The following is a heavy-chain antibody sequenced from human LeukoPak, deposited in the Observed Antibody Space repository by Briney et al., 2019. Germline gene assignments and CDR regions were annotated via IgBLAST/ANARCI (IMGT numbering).Heavy chain of an antibody. CDR1: GFTFSSYG. CDR3: AKKGFTTPPYYYMDV. CDR2: IRYDGSNK. D-gene: IGHD3-3*01. V-gene: IGHV3-30*02. Sequence: PGGSLRLSCAASGFTFSSYGMHWVRQAPGKGLEWVAFIRYDGSNKYYADSVKGRFTISRDNSKNTLYLQMNSLRAEDTAVYYCAKKGFTTPPYYYMDVWGKGTTVTVSS. J-gene: IGHJ6*03.